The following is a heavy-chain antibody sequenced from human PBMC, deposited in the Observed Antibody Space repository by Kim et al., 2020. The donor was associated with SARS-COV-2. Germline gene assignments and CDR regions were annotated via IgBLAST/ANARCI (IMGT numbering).Heavy chain of an antibody. CDR2: IWYDGSNK. D-gene: IGHD5-18*01. CDR1: GFTFSSYA. Sequence: GGSLRLSCAASGFTFSSYAMHWVRQAPGKGLEWVAVIWYDGSNKYYADSVKGRFTISRDNSKNTLYLQMNSLRAEDTAVYYCAKGGYSYGYGLNGHDYWGQGTLVTVSS. J-gene: IGHJ4*02. V-gene: IGHV3-33*06. CDR3: AKGGYSYGYGLNGHDY.